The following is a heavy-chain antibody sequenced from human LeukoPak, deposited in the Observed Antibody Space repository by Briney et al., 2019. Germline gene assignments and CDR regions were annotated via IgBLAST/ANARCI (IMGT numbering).Heavy chain of an antibody. D-gene: IGHD2-21*01. Sequence: SLTLPYAVSRFTFRNYWLSWVGQAPARGLAWVANIKQDGSDKYSVDSVKGRFTISRDNAKNSLYLQMNSLRAEDTAVYYCARDVPSLWSPENSYYFGMDVWGQGTTVTVSS. CDR2: IKQDGSDK. J-gene: IGHJ6*02. V-gene: IGHV3-7*01. CDR1: RFTFRNYW. CDR3: ARDVPSLWSPENSYYFGMDV.